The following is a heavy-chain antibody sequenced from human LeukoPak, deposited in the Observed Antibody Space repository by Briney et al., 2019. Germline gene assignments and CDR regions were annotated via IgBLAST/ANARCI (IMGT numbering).Heavy chain of an antibody. CDR1: GGSFSGYY. V-gene: IGHV4-34*01. CDR2: INHGGST. CDR3: ARAEGGLQLLQLPQYYFDY. J-gene: IGHJ4*02. D-gene: IGHD5-24*01. Sequence: SETLSLTCAVYGGSFSGYYWSWIRQPPGKGLEWIGEINHGGSTNYNPSLKSRVTISVDTSKNQFSLKLSSVTAADTAVYYCARAEGGLQLLQLPQYYFDYWGQGTLVTVSS.